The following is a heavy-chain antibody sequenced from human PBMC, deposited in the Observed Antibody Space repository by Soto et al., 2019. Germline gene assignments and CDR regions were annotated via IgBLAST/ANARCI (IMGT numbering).Heavy chain of an antibody. CDR3: ARERANRLDP. CDR1: GYTFTSYD. Sequence: QVQLVQSGAEVKKPGASVKVSCKAAGYTFTSYDSNWVRQATGQGLEWMGWMNPNSGNTGYAQKFQGRVNMTRTTSISTAYMELSSLRSEYTAVYYCARERANRLDPWGQGTLVTVSS. CDR2: MNPNSGNT. J-gene: IGHJ5*02. V-gene: IGHV1-8*01.